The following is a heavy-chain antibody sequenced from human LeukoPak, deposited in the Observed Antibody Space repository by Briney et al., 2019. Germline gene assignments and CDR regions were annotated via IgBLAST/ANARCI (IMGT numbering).Heavy chain of an antibody. J-gene: IGHJ6*02. V-gene: IGHV7-4-1*02. D-gene: IGHD6-19*01. CDR2: INTNTGNP. Sequence: ASVKVSCKASGYTFTSYAMNWVRQAPGQGLEWMGWINTNTGNPTYAQGFTGRFVFSLDTSVSTAYLQISSLKAEDTAVYYCARCIAVAGKYGMDVWGQGTTVTVSS. CDR3: ARCIAVAGKYGMDV. CDR1: GYTFTSYA.